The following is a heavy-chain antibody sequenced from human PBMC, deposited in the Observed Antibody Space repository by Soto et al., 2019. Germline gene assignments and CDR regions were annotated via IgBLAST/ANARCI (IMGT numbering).Heavy chain of an antibody. J-gene: IGHJ4*02. D-gene: IGHD3-16*01. CDR1: GITFRRHA. V-gene: IGHV3-23*05. CDR2: IDPSGKNE. CDR3: VSWVFAPFDY. Sequence: VGSLRLSCAASGITFRRHAMSWVRQAPGTGLEWVSTIDPSGKNEHYADSVKSRFSISRDNSRNTVDLQMNSLRAGDTALYYCVSWVFAPFDYWGQGTPVTVSS.